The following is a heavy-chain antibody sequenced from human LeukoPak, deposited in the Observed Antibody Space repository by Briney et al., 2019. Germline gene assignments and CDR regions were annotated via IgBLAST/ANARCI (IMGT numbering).Heavy chain of an antibody. Sequence: GGSLRLSCAASGFTFSSYSMNWVRQAPGKGLEWVSSISSSSSYIYYADSVKGRFTISRDNAKNSLYLQMNSLRAEDTAVYYCARGVSAAQDSWNYVWGQGTLVTVSS. CDR2: ISSSSSYI. D-gene: IGHD1-7*01. V-gene: IGHV3-21*01. CDR3: ARGVSAAQDSWNYV. J-gene: IGHJ4*02. CDR1: GFTFSSYS.